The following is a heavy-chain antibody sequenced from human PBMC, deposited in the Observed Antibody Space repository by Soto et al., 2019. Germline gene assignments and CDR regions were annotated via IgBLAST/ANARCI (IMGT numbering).Heavy chain of an antibody. CDR1: GASFSGYY. Sequence: SETLSLTCAVFGASFSGYYWSWVSQPAGEGLEWIWEINHSGSTNYNPPLQSRVTISVDTSKNQFSLKLSSVTAADTAVYYCARGSLSYYGSGSYYNGPYYNYFGMDVLVQGTTVT. D-gene: IGHD3-10*01. V-gene: IGHV4-34*01. J-gene: IGHJ6*02. CDR3: ARGSLSYYGSGSYYNGPYYNYFGMDV. CDR2: INHSGST.